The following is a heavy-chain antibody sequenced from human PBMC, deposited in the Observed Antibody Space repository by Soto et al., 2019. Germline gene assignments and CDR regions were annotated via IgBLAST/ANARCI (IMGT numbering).Heavy chain of an antibody. J-gene: IGHJ6*02. Sequence: QVQLVQSGAEVKKPGSSVTVSCKASGGTFGNSAVSWVRQAPGQGLEWMGGIIPIFRTPDYAQKFQGRVTITADESTSTVYMELTSLRSEDTAVYYCARDKDRQQLGRNYYYGIDVWGQGTTVTVSS. D-gene: IGHD3-3*02. CDR2: IIPIFRTP. V-gene: IGHV1-69*12. CDR1: GGTFGNSA. CDR3: ARDKDRQQLGRNYYYGIDV.